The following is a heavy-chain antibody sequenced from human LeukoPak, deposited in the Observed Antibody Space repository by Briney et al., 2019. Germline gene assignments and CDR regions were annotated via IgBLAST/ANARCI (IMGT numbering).Heavy chain of an antibody. Sequence: PGGSLRLSCAASGSTFSSYEMNWVRQAPGKGLEWVSYISSSGSTIYYADSVKGRFTISRDNAKNSLYLQMNSLRAEDTAVYYCARSTTVTNFDYWGQGTLVTVSS. D-gene: IGHD4-17*01. J-gene: IGHJ4*02. CDR2: ISSSGSTI. CDR1: GSTFSSYE. V-gene: IGHV3-48*03. CDR3: ARSTTVTNFDY.